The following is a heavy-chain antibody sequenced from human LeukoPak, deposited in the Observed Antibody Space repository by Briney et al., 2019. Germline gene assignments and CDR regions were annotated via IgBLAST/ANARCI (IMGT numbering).Heavy chain of an antibody. CDR3: ARTGGGSTY. D-gene: IGHD2-15*01. V-gene: IGHV3-66*01. J-gene: IGHJ4*02. CDR1: EFSVGSNY. Sequence: QAGGSLRLSCAASEFSVGSNYMTWVRQAPGKGLEWVSLIYSGGSTYYADSVRGRFTISRDNSKNTLYMQMNSLRAEDTAVYYCARTGGGSTYWGQGTLVTVSS. CDR2: IYSGGST.